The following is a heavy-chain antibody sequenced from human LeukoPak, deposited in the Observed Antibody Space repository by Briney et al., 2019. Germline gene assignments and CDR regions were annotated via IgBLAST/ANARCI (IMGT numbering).Heavy chain of an antibody. D-gene: IGHD6-6*01. V-gene: IGHV3-21*01. Sequence: GGSLRLSCVASGFTSSTYSMNWVRQAPGKGLEWVSSITSSSSYIYYADSVKGRFTISGDNAKNSLYLQMNSLRAEDTAVYYCARGPFGSSFDYWGQGTLVTVSP. CDR3: ARGPFGSSFDY. CDR2: ITSSSSYI. J-gene: IGHJ4*02. CDR1: GFTSSTYS.